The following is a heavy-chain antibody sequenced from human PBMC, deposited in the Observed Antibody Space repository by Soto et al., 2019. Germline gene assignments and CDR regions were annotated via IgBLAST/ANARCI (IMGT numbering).Heavy chain of an antibody. D-gene: IGHD1-7*01. CDR3: ASRDPGTSVDY. V-gene: IGHV4-4*02. CDR1: GGSFTSNNW. J-gene: IGHJ4*02. CDR2: IYRTGST. Sequence: SETLSLTCAVSGGSFTSNNWWTWVRQPPGQGLEWIGEIYRTGSTNYNPSLKSRVTISLDKSENQFSLKVTSLTAADTAVYYCASRDPGTSVDYWGQGTVVTVSS.